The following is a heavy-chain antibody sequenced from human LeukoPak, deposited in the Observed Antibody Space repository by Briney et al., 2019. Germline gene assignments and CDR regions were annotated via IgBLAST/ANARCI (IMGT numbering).Heavy chain of an antibody. D-gene: IGHD6-13*01. CDR1: GGSISSSRYY. CDR2: IYYSGST. CDR3: ATSAAAYDY. J-gene: IGHJ4*02. Sequence: SETLSLTCTVSGGSISSSRYYWGWIRQPPGQGLEWIGSIYYSGSTYYNPSLKSRVTISVDTSKNQFSLKLSSVTAADTAVYYCATSAAAYDYWGQGTLVTVSS. V-gene: IGHV4-39*01.